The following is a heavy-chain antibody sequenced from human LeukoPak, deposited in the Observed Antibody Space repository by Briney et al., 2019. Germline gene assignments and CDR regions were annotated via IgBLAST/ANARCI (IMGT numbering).Heavy chain of an antibody. J-gene: IGHJ4*02. CDR3: ARGADDYGDYNALDYFDY. Sequence: ASVEVSCKASGYTFTGYYMHWVRQAPGQGLEWMGWINPNSGGTNYAQKFQGWVTMTRDTSISTAYMELSRLRSDDTAVYYCARGADDYGDYNALDYFDYWGQGTLVTVSS. CDR2: INPNSGGT. CDR1: GYTFTGYY. D-gene: IGHD4-17*01. V-gene: IGHV1-2*04.